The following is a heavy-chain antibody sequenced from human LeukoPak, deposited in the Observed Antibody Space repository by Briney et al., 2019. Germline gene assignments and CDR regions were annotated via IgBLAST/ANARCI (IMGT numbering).Heavy chain of an antibody. V-gene: IGHV3-43*02. Sequence: PGGSLRLSCAASGFTFDDYAMHWVRQAPGKGLEWVSLISGDGGSTYYADSVKGRFTISRDNSRNSLYLQMDSLRTEDTALYYCTKPAQSVALIDDYWGQGTLVTVSS. CDR3: TKPAQSVALIDDY. CDR1: GFTFDDYA. D-gene: IGHD2-15*01. J-gene: IGHJ4*02. CDR2: ISGDGGST.